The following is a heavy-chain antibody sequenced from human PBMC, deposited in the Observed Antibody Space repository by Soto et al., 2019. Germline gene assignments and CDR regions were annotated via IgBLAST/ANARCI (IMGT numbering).Heavy chain of an antibody. V-gene: IGHV4-34*01. CDR2: IDHSGSI. J-gene: IGHJ4*02. Sequence: SETLSLTCAVYGGSFSGYYWTWIRQPPGKGLEWIGEIDHSGSINYNPSLKSRVTVSVDTSKNQFSLKLNSVTAADTAVYYCARGGPGYYGSGSYYPRWGQGTLVTVSS. D-gene: IGHD3-10*01. CDR1: GGSFSGYY. CDR3: ARGGPGYYGSGSYYPR.